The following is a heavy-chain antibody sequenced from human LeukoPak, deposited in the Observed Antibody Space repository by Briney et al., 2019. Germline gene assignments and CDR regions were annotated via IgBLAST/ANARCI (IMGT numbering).Heavy chain of an antibody. CDR3: ARDYYGSGSYAFDI. D-gene: IGHD3-10*01. Sequence: ASVKVSCKASGYTFTGYYMHWVRQAPGQGLEWMGGIIPIFGTANYAQKFQGRVTITTDESTSTAYMELSSLRSEDTAVYYCARDYYGSGSYAFDIWGQGTMVTVSS. J-gene: IGHJ3*02. V-gene: IGHV1-69*05. CDR1: GYTFTGYY. CDR2: IIPIFGTA.